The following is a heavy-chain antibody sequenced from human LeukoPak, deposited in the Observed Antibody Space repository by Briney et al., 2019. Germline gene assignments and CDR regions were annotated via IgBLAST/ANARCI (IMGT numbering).Heavy chain of an antibody. Sequence: SETLSLTCTVSGGSISSSSYYWGWIRQPPGKGLEWIGSIYYSGSTYYNPSLKSRVTISVDTSKNQFSLKLSSVTAADTAVYYCARLIHYDSSGYYYAFDYWGQGTLVTVSS. CDR3: ARLIHYDSSGYYYAFDY. J-gene: IGHJ4*02. CDR1: GGSISSSSYY. V-gene: IGHV4-39*01. D-gene: IGHD3-22*01. CDR2: IYYSGST.